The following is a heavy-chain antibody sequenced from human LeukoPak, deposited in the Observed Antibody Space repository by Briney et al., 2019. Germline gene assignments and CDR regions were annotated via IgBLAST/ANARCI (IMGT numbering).Heavy chain of an antibody. CDR1: GFTFDDYV. D-gene: IGHD3-22*01. J-gene: IGHJ3*02. CDR3: AKANNYYDSSGYYHDAFDI. CDR2: ISWNSGSI. Sequence: GGSLRLSCAASGFTFDDYVMHWVRQAPGKGLEWVSGISWNSGSIGYADSVKGRFTISRDNAKNSLYLQMNSLRAEDTALYYCAKANNYYDSSGYYHDAFDIWGQGTMVTVSS. V-gene: IGHV3-9*01.